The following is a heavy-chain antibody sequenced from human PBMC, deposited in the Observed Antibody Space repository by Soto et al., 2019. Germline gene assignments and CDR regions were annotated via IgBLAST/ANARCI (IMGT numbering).Heavy chain of an antibody. D-gene: IGHD3-10*01. CDR1: GGSISSSSYY. CDR3: ARERITMVRGVIPTGYYGMDV. V-gene: IGHV4-39*01. J-gene: IGHJ6*02. CDR2: IYYSGST. Sequence: SETLSLTCTVSGGSISSSSYYWGWIRQPPGKWLEWIGSIYYSGSTYYNPSLKSRVTISVDTSKNQFSLKLSSVTAADTAVYYCARERITMVRGVIPTGYYGMDVWGQGTTVTVYS.